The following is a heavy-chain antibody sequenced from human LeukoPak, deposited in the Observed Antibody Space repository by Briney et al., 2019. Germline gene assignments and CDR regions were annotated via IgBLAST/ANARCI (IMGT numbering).Heavy chain of an antibody. CDR2: INPSGGST. J-gene: IGHJ6*02. Sequence: ASVKVSCKASGYTFTSYYMRWVRQAPGQGLEWMGSINPSGGSTSYAQKFQGRVTMTRDTSTSTVYMALSRLTAADTAVYCCATAGKSYYGMDVWGQGNTVTVSS. V-gene: IGHV1-46*01. CDR3: ATAGKSYYGMDV. CDR1: GYTFTSYY. D-gene: IGHD4-23*01.